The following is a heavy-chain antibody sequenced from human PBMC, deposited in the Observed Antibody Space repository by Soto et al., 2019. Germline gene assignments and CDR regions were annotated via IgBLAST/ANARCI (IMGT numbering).Heavy chain of an antibody. V-gene: IGHV3-30-3*01. CDR2: ISFDGSNK. Sequence: QVHLVESGGGVVHPGRSLRLSCAASGFTFSDYAIHWVRQAPGKWLEWVAVISFDGSNKYYADSGKGRFTISRDNAKDTLYLQMNILRAEDTALYYCARASFITMVRGGDFYCYGMDVWGHGTTVTVSS. CDR3: ARASFITMVRGGDFYCYGMDV. CDR1: GFTFSDYA. J-gene: IGHJ6*02. D-gene: IGHD3-10*01.